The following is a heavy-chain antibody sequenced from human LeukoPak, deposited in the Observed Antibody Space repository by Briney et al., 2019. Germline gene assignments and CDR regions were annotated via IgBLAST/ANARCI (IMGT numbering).Heavy chain of an antibody. Sequence: GRSLRLSCAASGFTFSSYAMHWVRQAPGKGLGWVAVISYDGSNKYYADSVKGRFTISRDNSKNTLYLQMNSLRAEDTAVYYCARDHLSRYDSSGYYESYYYGMDVWGQRTTDTVSS. CDR1: GFTFSSYA. CDR2: ISYDGSNK. J-gene: IGHJ6*02. D-gene: IGHD3-22*01. CDR3: ARDHLSRYDSSGYYESYYYGMDV. V-gene: IGHV3-30-3*01.